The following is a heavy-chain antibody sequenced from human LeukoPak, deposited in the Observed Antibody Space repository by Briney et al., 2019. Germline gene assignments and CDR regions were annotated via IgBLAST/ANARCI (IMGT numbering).Heavy chain of an antibody. J-gene: IGHJ4*02. V-gene: IGHV3-30*18. D-gene: IGHD2-21*02. CDR1: GFTVSSNY. Sequence: GGSLRLSCAASGFTVSSNYMNWVRQAPGKGLEWVAVISYDGSDKYYADSVKGRFTISRDNSKNTVYLQMNNLRGDDTAVYYCAKDISGGDCPDYWGQGTLVTVSS. CDR2: ISYDGSDK. CDR3: AKDISGGDCPDY.